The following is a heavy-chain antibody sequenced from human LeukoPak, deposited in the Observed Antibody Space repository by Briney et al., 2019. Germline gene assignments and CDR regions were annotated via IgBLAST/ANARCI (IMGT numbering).Heavy chain of an antibody. CDR3: ARAGFTYCSGGSCYPDLLFDY. D-gene: IGHD2-15*01. J-gene: IGHJ4*02. CDR1: GGSISSYY. CDR2: IYTSGST. V-gene: IGHV4-4*07. Sequence: SETRSLTCTVSGGSISSYYWSWIRQPAGTGLELIGRIYTSGSTNYNPSLKSRVTMSVDTSKNQFSLKLSSVTAADTAVYYCARAGFTYCSGGSCYPDLLFDYWGQGTLVTVSS.